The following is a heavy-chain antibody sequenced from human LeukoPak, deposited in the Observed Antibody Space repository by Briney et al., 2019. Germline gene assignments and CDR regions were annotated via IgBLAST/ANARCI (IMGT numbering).Heavy chain of an antibody. D-gene: IGHD4-17*01. CDR1: GFTFSDYY. CDR2: IDSSGGTI. Sequence: PGGSLRLSCAASGFTFSDYYMWWLRQAPGRGLEWVSYIDSSGGTISYADSMRGRFTISRDNAKHSLYLQMNSLRAEDTAVYYCARAEDYGDYNHYWGQGTLVTVSS. CDR3: ARAEDYGDYNHY. J-gene: IGHJ4*02. V-gene: IGHV3-11*04.